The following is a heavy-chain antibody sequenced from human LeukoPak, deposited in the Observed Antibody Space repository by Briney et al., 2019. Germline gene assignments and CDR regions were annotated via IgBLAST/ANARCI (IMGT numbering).Heavy chain of an antibody. Sequence: SETLSLTCTVSGGSISSYYWSWIRQPPGKGLEWIGYIYYSGSTNYNPSLKSRVTISVDTSKNQFSLKLSSVTAADTAVYYCAKSNAWDWFDSWGQGTLVTVSS. J-gene: IGHJ5*01. CDR3: AKSNAWDWFDS. CDR2: IYYSGST. D-gene: IGHD4-11*01. CDR1: GGSISSYY. V-gene: IGHV4-59*01.